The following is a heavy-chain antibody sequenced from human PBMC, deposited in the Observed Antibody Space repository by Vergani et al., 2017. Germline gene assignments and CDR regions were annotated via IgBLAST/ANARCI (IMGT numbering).Heavy chain of an antibody. CDR3: ARDHISGFHDSSGYYVDY. Sequence: ELQLVESGGGLVKPGGSLRLSCAASGFTFSSYSMNWVRQAPGKGLEWVSSISSSSSYIYYADSVKGRFTISRDNAKNSLYLQMNSLRAEDTAVYYCARDHISGFHDSSGYYVDYWGQGTLVTVSS. D-gene: IGHD3-22*01. V-gene: IGHV3-21*01. J-gene: IGHJ4*02. CDR2: ISSSSSYI. CDR1: GFTFSSYS.